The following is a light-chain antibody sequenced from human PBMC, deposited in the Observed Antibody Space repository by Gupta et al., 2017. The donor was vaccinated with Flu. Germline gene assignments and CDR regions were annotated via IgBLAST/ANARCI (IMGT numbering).Light chain of an antibody. J-gene: IGKJ3*01. V-gene: IGKV1-39*01. CDR1: QSISSY. CDR2: AAS. Sequence: PASLSASVGDSVTITCRASQSISSYLNWYQQKPGKAPKLLIYAASSWQSGVPSRFSGSGSGTDFTLTISSLQPEDVATYYCQQCYSTPFTFGPGTKVDIK. CDR3: QQCYSTPFT.